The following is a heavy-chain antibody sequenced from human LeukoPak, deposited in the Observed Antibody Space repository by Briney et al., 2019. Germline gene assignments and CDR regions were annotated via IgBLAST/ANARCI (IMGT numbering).Heavy chain of an antibody. CDR1: GFTFSTYE. CDR3: ARDVSMANAFDI. CDR2: ISSSGSTI. J-gene: IGHJ3*02. V-gene: IGHV3-48*03. D-gene: IGHD2-8*01. Sequence: QAGGSLRLSCAASGFTFSTYEMNWVRQAPGKGLEWVSYISSSGSTIYYADSVKGRFTISRDNAKNSLYLQMNSLRAEDTAVYYCARDVSMANAFDIWGQGTMVTVSS.